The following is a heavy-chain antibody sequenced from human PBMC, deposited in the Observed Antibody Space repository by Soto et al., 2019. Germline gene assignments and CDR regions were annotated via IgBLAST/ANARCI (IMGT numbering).Heavy chain of an antibody. CDR1: GFTFSSYW. V-gene: IGHV3-7*03. CDR2: IKQDASEK. CDR3: ARVIRDVIRTSHHLDY. Sequence: EVQLVESGGGLVQPGGSLRLSCAASGFTFSSYWMSWVRQAPGKGLEWVANIKQDASEKYYADSLKGRFTISRDNAKKSLYLQMNSLRAEDTAVYYCARVIRDVIRTSHHLDYWGLGTLVTVSS. D-gene: IGHD3-10*01. J-gene: IGHJ4*02.